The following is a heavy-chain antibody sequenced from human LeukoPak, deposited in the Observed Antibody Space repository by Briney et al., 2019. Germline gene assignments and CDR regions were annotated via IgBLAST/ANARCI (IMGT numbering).Heavy chain of an antibody. V-gene: IGHV4-59*01. Sequence: LSETLSLTCTVSGGSISSYYWSWIRQPPGKGLEWIGYIYYSGSTNYNPSLKSRVTISVDTSKNQFSLKLSSVTAADTAVYYCARDRYSGSYSDAFDIWGQGTMVTVSS. D-gene: IGHD1-26*01. CDR2: IYYSGST. CDR3: ARDRYSGSYSDAFDI. CDR1: GGSISSYY. J-gene: IGHJ3*02.